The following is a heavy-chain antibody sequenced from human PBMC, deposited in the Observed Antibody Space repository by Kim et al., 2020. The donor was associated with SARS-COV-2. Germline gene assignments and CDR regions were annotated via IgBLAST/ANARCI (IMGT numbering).Heavy chain of an antibody. CDR3: ARSTFRPSPGCFDY. Sequence: SESLSLTCAVYGGSFSGYYWSWIRQPPGKGLEWIGEINHSGSTNYNPSLKSRVTISVDTSKNQFSLKLSSVTAADTAVYYCARSTFRPSPGCFDYWGQGTLVTVSS. CDR2: INHSGST. V-gene: IGHV4-34*01. J-gene: IGHJ4*02. D-gene: IGHD6-19*01. CDR1: GGSFSGYY.